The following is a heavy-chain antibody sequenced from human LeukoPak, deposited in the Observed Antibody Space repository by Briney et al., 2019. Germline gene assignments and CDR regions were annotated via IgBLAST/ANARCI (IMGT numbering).Heavy chain of an antibody. CDR1: GFSLSTSGVG. CDR3: APSPRLYSSSWRAFDI. Sequence: SGPTLVQPTQTLTLTFTFSGFSLSTSGVGVGWIRQPPGKALEWLALFYWDDDKRYSPSLKSRLTITKDTSKNQVVLTMTNLYPVDTATYYCAPSPRLYSSSWRAFDIWGQGTMVTVSS. CDR2: FYWDDDK. V-gene: IGHV2-5*02. J-gene: IGHJ3*02. D-gene: IGHD6-13*01.